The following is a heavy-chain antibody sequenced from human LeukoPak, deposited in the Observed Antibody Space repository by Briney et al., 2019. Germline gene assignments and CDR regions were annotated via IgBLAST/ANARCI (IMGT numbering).Heavy chain of an antibody. J-gene: IGHJ4*02. D-gene: IGHD4-17*01. Sequence: ASVKVSCKASGYTFTSYGISWVRQAPGQGLEWMGWISAYNGNTNYAQKHQGRVTMTTDTSTSTAYMELRSLRLDDMAVYYCARDENYGIFFNVDYWGQGTLVTVSS. V-gene: IGHV1-18*03. CDR2: ISAYNGNT. CDR3: ARDENYGIFFNVDY. CDR1: GYTFTSYG.